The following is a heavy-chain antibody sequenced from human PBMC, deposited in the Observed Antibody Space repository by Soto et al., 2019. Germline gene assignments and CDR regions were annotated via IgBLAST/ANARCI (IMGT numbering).Heavy chain of an antibody. Sequence: GGSLRLSCAATGFPFRSYSMNWVRQAPGKGLEWVSYVGSRNSETSYADSVKGRFTISRDNAKNSLYLQMDSLRDEDTAVYYCARIRITMVVVAPRAFDVWGQGTMVTVSS. CDR3: ARIRITMVVVAPRAFDV. J-gene: IGHJ3*01. D-gene: IGHD3-22*01. CDR1: GFPFRSYS. V-gene: IGHV3-48*02. CDR2: VGSRNSET.